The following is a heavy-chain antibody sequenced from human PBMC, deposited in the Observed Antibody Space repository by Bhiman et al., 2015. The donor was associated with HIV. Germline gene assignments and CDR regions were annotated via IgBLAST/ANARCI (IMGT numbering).Heavy chain of an antibody. CDR2: ISSSSYYI. CDR3: ARGSSSSLSAERFDP. D-gene: IGHD6-6*01. J-gene: IGHJ5*02. CDR1: GFTFDDYA. Sequence: EVQLVESGGGLVQPGRSLRLSCAASGFTFDDYAMHWVRQAPGKGLEWVSGISSSSYYIYYADSVKGRFTISRDNAKNSLYLQMNSLRAEDTAVYYCARGSSSSLSAERFDPWGQGTLVTVSS. V-gene: IGHV3-9*01.